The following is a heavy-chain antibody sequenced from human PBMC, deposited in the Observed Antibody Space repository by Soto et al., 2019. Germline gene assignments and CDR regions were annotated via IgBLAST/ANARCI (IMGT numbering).Heavy chain of an antibody. Sequence: ASVKVSCKASGYTFIDYYMHWVRQAPGQGFEWLGRISPKSGATNYAQKFQGRVTMTWDTSLNTAYMELSSLISEDTAVYYCARPPGYISDWYYFDLWCQGTLVTVSS. CDR1: GYTFIDYY. V-gene: IGHV1-2*02. CDR2: ISPKSGAT. J-gene: IGHJ4*02. D-gene: IGHD3-9*01. CDR3: ARPPGYISDWYYFDL.